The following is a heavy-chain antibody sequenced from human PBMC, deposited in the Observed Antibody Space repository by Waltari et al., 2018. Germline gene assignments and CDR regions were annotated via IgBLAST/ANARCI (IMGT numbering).Heavy chain of an antibody. J-gene: IGHJ4*02. CDR2: RYYSGST. D-gene: IGHD2-15*01. CDR1: GGSIDSSHNS. V-gene: IGHV4-39*01. CDR3: VQLPGY. Sequence: QVQLQESGPGLVKPSETLSLTCTVSGGSIDSSHNSWGWIRQPPGKGLEWIGSRYYSGSTYYNPSLKSRVTISVDTSKNQFSLNLSSVTAADTAVYYCVQLPGYWGQGTLVTVSS.